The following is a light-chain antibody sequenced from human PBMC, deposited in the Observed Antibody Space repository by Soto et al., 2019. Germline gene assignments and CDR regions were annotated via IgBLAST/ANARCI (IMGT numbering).Light chain of an antibody. CDR2: GAS. CDR1: QSVSSSY. Sequence: EIVLTQSPGTLSLSPGQGATLSCRASQSVSSSYLAWYQQKPGQAPRLLIYGASSRATGIPDRFSGSGSGTDFTLTISRLEPEDFAMYYCHQYGSSPPVTFGQGTRLEIK. J-gene: IGKJ5*01. CDR3: HQYGSSPPVT. V-gene: IGKV3-20*01.